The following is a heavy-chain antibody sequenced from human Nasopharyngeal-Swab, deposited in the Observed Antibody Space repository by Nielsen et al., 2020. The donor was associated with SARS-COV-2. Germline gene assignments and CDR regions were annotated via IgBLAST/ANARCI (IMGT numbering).Heavy chain of an antibody. D-gene: IGHD5-12*01. V-gene: IGHV3-21*01. CDR1: GFTFSSYS. J-gene: IGHJ4*02. CDR2: ISSSSSYI. CDR3: ARDGSGHERKPCDY. Sequence: GESLKISFAASGFTFSSYSMNWVRQAPGKGLEWVSSISSSSSYIYYADSVKGRFTISRDNAKNSLYLQMNSLRAEDTAVYYCARDGSGHERKPCDYWGQGTLVTVSS.